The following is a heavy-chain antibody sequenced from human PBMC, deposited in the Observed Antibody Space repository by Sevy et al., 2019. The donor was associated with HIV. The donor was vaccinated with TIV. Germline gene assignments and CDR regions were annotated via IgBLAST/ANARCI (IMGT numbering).Heavy chain of an antibody. J-gene: IGHJ4*02. Sequence: ASVKVSCKASGYTFTSYGISWVRQAPGQGLEWMGWISAYNGNTNYAQKLQGRVTMTTDTSTSTAYMELRSLRSDETAVYYCARGGGIVTMVRGVINAVIDYWGQGTLVTVSS. CDR1: GYTFTSYG. CDR3: ARGGGIVTMVRGVINAVIDY. V-gene: IGHV1-18*01. D-gene: IGHD3-10*01. CDR2: ISAYNGNT.